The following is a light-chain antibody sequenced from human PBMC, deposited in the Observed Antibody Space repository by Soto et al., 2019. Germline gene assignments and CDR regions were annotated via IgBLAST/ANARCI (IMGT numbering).Light chain of an antibody. V-gene: IGKV3-20*01. CDR1: QSVSSNY. J-gene: IGKJ2*01. CDR2: GAS. CDR3: QQYGNSPYA. Sequence: EIVLTQSPGTLSLSPGERATLSCRASQSVSSNYLAWYQQKSGQAPRLLIYGASSRATGIPDRFSGSGSETDFTLTISKLEPEDFAVYYCQQYGNSPYAFGKGTELEI.